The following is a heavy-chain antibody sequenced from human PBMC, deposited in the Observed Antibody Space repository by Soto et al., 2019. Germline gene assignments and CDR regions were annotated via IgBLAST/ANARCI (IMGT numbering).Heavy chain of an antibody. J-gene: IGHJ6*02. CDR1: GFTFSSYA. CDR3: AVLSSIADRPGIHGMDV. V-gene: IGHV3-30-3*01. Sequence: GGSLRLSCAASGFTFSSYAMHWVRQAPSKGLEWEAVISYDGSNKYYADSVKGRFTISRDNSKNTLYLQMNSLRAEDTAVYYCAVLSSIADRPGIHGMDVWGQGTTVTVSS. CDR2: ISYDGSNK. D-gene: IGHD6-6*01.